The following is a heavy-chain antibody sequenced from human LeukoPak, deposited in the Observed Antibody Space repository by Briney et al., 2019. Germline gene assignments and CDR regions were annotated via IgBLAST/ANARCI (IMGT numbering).Heavy chain of an antibody. Sequence: SSETLSLTCTVSGGSISSGDYYWSWIRQPPGKGVEWIGYIYYSGSTYYNPSLKSRVTISVDTSKNQFSLKLSSVTAADTAVYYCARSQSSTSESPLWLDPWGQGTLVTVSS. CDR2: IYYSGST. J-gene: IGHJ5*02. D-gene: IGHD2-2*01. CDR3: ARSQSSTSESPLWLDP. CDR1: GGSISSGDYY. V-gene: IGHV4-30-4*01.